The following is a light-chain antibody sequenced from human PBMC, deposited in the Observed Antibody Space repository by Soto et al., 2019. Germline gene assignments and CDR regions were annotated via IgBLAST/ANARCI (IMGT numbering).Light chain of an antibody. J-gene: IGKJ1*01. V-gene: IGKV1-39*01. CDR3: HQNYNLPPWT. CDR2: AAS. CDR1: QSISTY. Sequence: DIQMTQSPPSLSASVGDSITITCRASQSISTYLDWYQVTPGKAPKVLIYAASTLQDGVPSRFSGSGSGTDFTLTINSLQPADFANYYCHQNYNLPPWTLGQGTKVDIK.